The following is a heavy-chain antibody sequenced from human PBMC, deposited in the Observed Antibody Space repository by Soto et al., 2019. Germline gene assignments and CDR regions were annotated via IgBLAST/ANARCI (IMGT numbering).Heavy chain of an antibody. J-gene: IGHJ6*02. D-gene: IGHD2-2*02. CDR3: AKEYCSSTSCYIWISARRGGMDV. Sequence: GGSLRLSCAASGFTFSSYGMHWVRQAPGKGLEWVAVISYDGSNKYYADSVKGRFTISRDNSKNTLYLQMNSLRAEDTAVYYCAKEYCSSTSCYIWISARRGGMDVWGQGNTVTVSS. V-gene: IGHV3-30*18. CDR1: GFTFSSYG. CDR2: ISYDGSNK.